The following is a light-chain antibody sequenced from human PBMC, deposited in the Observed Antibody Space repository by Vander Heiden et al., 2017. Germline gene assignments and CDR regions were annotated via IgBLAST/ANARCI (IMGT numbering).Light chain of an antibody. CDR1: QSVASW. J-gene: IGKJ1*01. V-gene: IGKV1-5*03. Sequence: GDRVTITCRASQSVASWLSWFQQKPGTAPKLLIYKASSLESGVPSRFSGIGSGTEFTLTISSLQPDDFATYYCQQDNAYPWTFGQGTKVEMK. CDR2: KAS. CDR3: QQDNAYPWT.